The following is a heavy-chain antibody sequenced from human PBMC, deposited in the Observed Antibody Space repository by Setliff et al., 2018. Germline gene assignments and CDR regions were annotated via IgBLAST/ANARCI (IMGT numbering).Heavy chain of an antibody. CDR1: GGSISSHY. CDR3: ARLPNYVWGSPVDY. D-gene: IGHD3-16*01. J-gene: IGHJ4*02. Sequence: SETLSLTCTVSGGSISSHYWSWIRQPPGKGLEWIGHIYYSGSTNYNPSLKSRVTISLDTSKNQFSLKLSSVTAADTAVYYCARLPNYVWGSPVDYWGQGTLVTVSS. V-gene: IGHV4-59*08. CDR2: IYYSGST.